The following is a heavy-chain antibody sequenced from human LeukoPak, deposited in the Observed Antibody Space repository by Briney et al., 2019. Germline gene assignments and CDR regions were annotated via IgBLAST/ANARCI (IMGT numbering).Heavy chain of an antibody. CDR3: ASHGGYYYYMDV. V-gene: IGHV1-2*02. CDR2: INPNSGGT. Sequence: ASVKVSCKASGYTFTSCYMHWVRQAPGQGLEWMGWINPNSGGTNYAEKFQGRVTMTRDTSISTAYMELSRLRSDDTAVYYCASHGGYYYYMDVWGKGTTVTVSS. CDR1: GYTFTSCY. J-gene: IGHJ6*03. D-gene: IGHD3-16*01.